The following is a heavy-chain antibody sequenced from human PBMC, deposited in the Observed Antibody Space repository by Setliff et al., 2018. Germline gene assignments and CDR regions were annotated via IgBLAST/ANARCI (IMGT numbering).Heavy chain of an antibody. D-gene: IGHD2-15*01. CDR2: INHSGNT. V-gene: IGHV4-34*01. CDR1: GESFSGFH. J-gene: IGHJ6*03. CDR3: ARERRFCIGSGCYSGNYYYYMDV. Sequence: SETLSLTCGVFGESFSGFHWSWIRQPPGKGLEWIGEINHSGNTNYNPSLKSRVTISLDTSENEFSLKLSPVAAADTAVYYCARERRFCIGSGCYSGNYYYYMDVWGKGTTVTVSS.